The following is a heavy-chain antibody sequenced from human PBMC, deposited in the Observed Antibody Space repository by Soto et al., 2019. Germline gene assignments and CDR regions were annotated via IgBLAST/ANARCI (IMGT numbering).Heavy chain of an antibody. J-gene: IGHJ5*02. Sequence: GSLSLSCSPSGFTFRLYSMHSVSHAPGKGLEYVSGISSNGDSTYYADSVKGRFTISRDNSKNTLYLQMSSLRAVDTAVYYCVHPRSTVQIPPAWGQGTLVAVSS. D-gene: IGHD4-17*01. CDR3: VHPRSTVQIPPA. CDR2: ISSNGDST. V-gene: IGHV3-64D*06. CDR1: GFTFRLYS.